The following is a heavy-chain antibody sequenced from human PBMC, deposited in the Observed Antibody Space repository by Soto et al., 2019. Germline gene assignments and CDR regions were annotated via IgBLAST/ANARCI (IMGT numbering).Heavy chain of an antibody. V-gene: IGHV3-15*01. CDR1: GRSFNKTW. Sequence: GGSLRLSCAASGRSFNKTWMTWFRQAPGRGLEWVGRIRSKVDGGTPDYAAPVKGRFTISRDDSKNTLYLQMNSLKPEHTALSYCTSVWGIRPSWGQGTLVTVS. J-gene: IGHJ5*02. D-gene: IGHD3-16*01. CDR3: TSVWGIRPS. CDR2: IRSKVDGGTP.